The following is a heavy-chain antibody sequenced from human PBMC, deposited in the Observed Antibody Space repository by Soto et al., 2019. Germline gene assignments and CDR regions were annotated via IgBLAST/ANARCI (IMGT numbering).Heavy chain of an antibody. D-gene: IGHD2-21*02. J-gene: IGHJ4*02. CDR2: ISYEGSDK. CDR1: GLTFSSYA. CDR3: ARGISWLTSKDY. Sequence: QVQLVESGGGVVQPGRSLRLSCAASGLTFSSYAMHWVRQAPGKGLEWVSVISYEGSDKYYADSVKGRFTISRDNSRNTLYLQMNRLRTEDTAVYYCARGISWLTSKDYWGQGTLVTVSS. V-gene: IGHV3-30-3*01.